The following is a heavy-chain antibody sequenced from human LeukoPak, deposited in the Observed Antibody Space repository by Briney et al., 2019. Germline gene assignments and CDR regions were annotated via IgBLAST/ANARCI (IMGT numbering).Heavy chain of an antibody. CDR3: ARGPSLVPATLYYHYMDV. Sequence: GGSLRLSCAASGFTVGSNYMTWVRQAPGKGLEWVALIYGDDYTFYADSVEGRFTVSRDRSKNTVYLRLNSLRPEDTAVYFCARGPSLVPATLYYHYMDVWGTGTTVTVSS. CDR1: GFTVGSNY. CDR2: IYGDDYT. J-gene: IGHJ6*03. V-gene: IGHV3-53*01. D-gene: IGHD2-2*01.